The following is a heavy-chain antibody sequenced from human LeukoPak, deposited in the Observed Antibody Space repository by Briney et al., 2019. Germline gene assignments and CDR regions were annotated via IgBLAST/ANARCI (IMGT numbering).Heavy chain of an antibody. CDR3: AKDTPDSSAYYLEN. Sequence: GGSLRLSCAASGFTFSSYGMHWVRQAPGKGLEWVAFIRFDGSNKYYADSVKGQFTISRDISKNTLYLQMNSLRAEDTAVYYCAKDTPDSSAYYLENWGQGALVTVSS. J-gene: IGHJ4*02. V-gene: IGHV3-30*02. CDR2: IRFDGSNK. CDR1: GFTFSSYG. D-gene: IGHD3-22*01.